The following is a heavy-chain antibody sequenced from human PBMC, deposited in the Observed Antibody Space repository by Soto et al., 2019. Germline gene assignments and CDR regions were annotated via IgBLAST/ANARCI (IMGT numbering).Heavy chain of an antibody. Sequence: ASVKVSCKASGYTFTNYYMHWLRQDPGQGLEWMGWMNPRSGGSKYAQAFQDRVTMTRDASISTAYMEMTSLRHGDTAVYFCARSDGSTSYPLDLWGPGTLVTAPQ. CDR2: MNPRSGGS. V-gene: IGHV1-2*02. J-gene: IGHJ5*02. CDR3: ARSDGSTSYPLDL. D-gene: IGHD2-2*01. CDR1: GYTFTNYY.